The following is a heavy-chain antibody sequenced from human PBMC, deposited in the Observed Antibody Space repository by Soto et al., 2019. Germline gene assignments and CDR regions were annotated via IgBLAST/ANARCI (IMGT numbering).Heavy chain of an antibody. CDR1: GFTFSSYG. J-gene: IGHJ4*02. Sequence: QVQLVESGGGVVQPGRSLRLSCAASGFTFSSYGMHWVRQAPGKGLEWVSVISHDGSNKYYADSVKGRFTISRDNSKKTLYLQMNSRRAEDTAVYYCAKGDRIAAAGHFDYWGQGTLVTVSS. CDR3: AKGDRIAAAGHFDY. D-gene: IGHD6-13*01. CDR2: ISHDGSNK. V-gene: IGHV3-30*18.